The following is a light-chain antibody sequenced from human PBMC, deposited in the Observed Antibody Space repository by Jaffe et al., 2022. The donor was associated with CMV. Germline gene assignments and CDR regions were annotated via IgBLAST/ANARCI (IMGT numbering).Light chain of an antibody. V-gene: IGLV2-14*01. CDR1: TSDFNNYNY. CDR2: SVA. Sequence: QSALTQPASVSGSPGQSITISCTGTTSDFNNYNYVSWFKQHPGLAPKLILYSVASRPSGVSSRFSGSKSGNMASLTISGLQAEDEAYYYCSSYSTSNSLVIFGGGTYLTVL. CDR3: SSYSTSNSLVI. J-gene: IGLJ2*01.